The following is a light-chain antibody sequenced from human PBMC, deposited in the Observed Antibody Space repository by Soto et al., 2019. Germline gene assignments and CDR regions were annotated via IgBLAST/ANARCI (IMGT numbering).Light chain of an antibody. CDR2: GNS. CDR1: SSNIGAGYD. J-gene: IGLJ3*02. V-gene: IGLV1-40*01. CDR3: QSYDSILSGSV. Sequence: QSVLTQPPSVSGAPGQRVTLSCTGNSSNIGAGYDVHWYQQLPGTAPKLLIYGNSNRPSGVPDRFSGSTSDTSASLAITGLQADDEADYYGQSYDSILSGSVFGGGTKVTVL.